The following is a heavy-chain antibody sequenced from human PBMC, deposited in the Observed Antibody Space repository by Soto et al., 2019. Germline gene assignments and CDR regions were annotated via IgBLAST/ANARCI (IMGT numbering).Heavy chain of an antibody. J-gene: IGHJ3*02. CDR3: ARERLYYDSSGYILGDFDI. CDR1: GGPLRSYG. CDR2: IIPIFGTA. Sequence: ASVKVSRKASGGPLRSYGISWVRQAPGEGVEWLGGIIPIFGTANHAQKFQGRVTITADESTSTAYMELSSLRSEDTAVYYCARERLYYDSSGYILGDFDIWGQGTMVTVS. V-gene: IGHV1-69*13. D-gene: IGHD3-22*01.